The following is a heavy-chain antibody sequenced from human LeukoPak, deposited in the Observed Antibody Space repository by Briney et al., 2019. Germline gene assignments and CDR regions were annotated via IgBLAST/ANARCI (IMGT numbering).Heavy chain of an antibody. CDR2: ISGSGATI. J-gene: IGHJ4*02. CDR1: GFTFSSYD. Sequence: PGGSLRLSCAASGFTFSSYDMVWVRQAPGKGLEWVSYISGSGATISYADSVKGRFTISRDNAKDSLYLHMNSLRAEDTAIYYCARDFGIVGATSRSPYDYWGQGTLVTVSS. V-gene: IGHV3-48*03. D-gene: IGHD1-26*01. CDR3: ARDFGIVGATSRSPYDY.